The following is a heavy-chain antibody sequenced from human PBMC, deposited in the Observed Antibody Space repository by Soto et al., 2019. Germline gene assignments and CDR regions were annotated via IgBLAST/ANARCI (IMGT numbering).Heavy chain of an antibody. J-gene: IGHJ4*02. CDR3: ARGMTPPGAPAWYYFDS. Sequence: PSETLSLTCTVSGDSISSPHYYWTWIRQPPGKGLEWVGYIYYTGNNFYNPSLRSRVTLSADVSKNQFSLRLTSVTAADTALYDCARGMTPPGAPAWYYFDSWGQGTLVTVSS. CDR1: GDSISSPHYY. V-gene: IGHV4-30-4*01. CDR2: IYYTGNN. D-gene: IGHD2-8*02.